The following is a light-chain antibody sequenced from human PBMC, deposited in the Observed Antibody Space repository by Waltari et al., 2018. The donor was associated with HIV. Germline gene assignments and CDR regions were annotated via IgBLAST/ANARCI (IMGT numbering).Light chain of an antibody. V-gene: IGLV3-1*01. CDR2: QNG. CDR1: NSGDKN. J-gene: IGLJ2*01. CDR3: QAWDSSTVI. Sequence: SYDLTQPPSVSVSPGQTARLTCSGRNSGDKNGSWYQQRTGQSPVLVSYQNGKRPSGIPERFSGSNSGNTATLTISGTQAMDEADYYCQAWDSSTVIFGGGTKLTVL.